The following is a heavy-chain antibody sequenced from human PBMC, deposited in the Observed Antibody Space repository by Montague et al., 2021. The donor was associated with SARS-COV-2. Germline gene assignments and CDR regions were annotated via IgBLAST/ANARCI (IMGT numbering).Heavy chain of an antibody. Sequence: PALVKPTQTLTLTCTFSGFSLNPSGVGVGWIRQPPGKALEWLALIYWDDDKRYSPSLKSRLTITKDTSKNQVVLTMTNMDPVDTATYYCAHYYYDSSGVDYWGRGTLVTVSS. CDR1: GFSLNPSGVG. V-gene: IGHV2-5*02. CDR2: IYWDDDK. J-gene: IGHJ4*02. D-gene: IGHD3-22*01. CDR3: AHYYYDSSGVDY.